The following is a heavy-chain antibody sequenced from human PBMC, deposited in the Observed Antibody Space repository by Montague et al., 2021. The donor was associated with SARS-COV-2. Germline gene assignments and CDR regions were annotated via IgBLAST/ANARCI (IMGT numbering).Heavy chain of an antibody. D-gene: IGHD2-21*02. Sequence: SETLSLTCSVSSGSISTGHHWSWIRQHPMKGLEWIGSIYYSGSTXYNPSLRSRATISVDTSKNQFSLKLSSVTAADTAVYYCASPIVVVTAPNYYGMDVWGQGTTVTVSS. CDR1: SGSISTGHH. CDR2: IYYSGST. CDR3: ASPIVVVTAPNYYGMDV. J-gene: IGHJ6*02. V-gene: IGHV4-39*01.